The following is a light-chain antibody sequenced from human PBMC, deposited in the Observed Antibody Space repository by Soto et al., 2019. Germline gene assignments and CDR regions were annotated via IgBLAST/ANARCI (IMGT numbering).Light chain of an antibody. CDR1: SSSVGAGYD. Sequence: QSVLTQPPSVSGAPGQRVTISCTGRSSSVGAGYDVHWYQQLPGTAPKLLINGNTNRPSGVPDRFSGSRSGTSASLAITGLQAEDEADYYCQSFDISLSVVVFGGGTKVTVL. CDR2: GNT. J-gene: IGLJ2*01. CDR3: QSFDISLSVVV. V-gene: IGLV1-40*01.